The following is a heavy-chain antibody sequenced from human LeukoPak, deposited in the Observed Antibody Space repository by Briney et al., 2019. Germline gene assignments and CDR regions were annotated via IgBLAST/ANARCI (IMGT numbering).Heavy chain of an antibody. CDR1: GGSISSYY. J-gene: IGHJ6*03. CDR2: IYYSGST. CDR3: ARTTEGYCRGRSCYSYYYYMDV. Sequence: SETLSLTCTVSGGSISSYYWSWIRQPPGKGLEWIGYIYYSGSTNYNPSLKSRVTISVDPSKNQFSLKLSSVTAADTAVYYCARTTEGYCRGRSCYSYYYYMDVWGKGTTVTVSS. V-gene: IGHV4-59*01. D-gene: IGHD2-15*01.